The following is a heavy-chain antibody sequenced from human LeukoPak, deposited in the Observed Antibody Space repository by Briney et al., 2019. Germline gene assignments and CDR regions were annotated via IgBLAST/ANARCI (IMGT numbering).Heavy chain of an antibody. V-gene: IGHV4-34*01. D-gene: IGHD6-13*01. Sequence: SETLSLTCAVYGGSFSGYYWSWIRQPPGKGLEWIGEINHSGSTNYNPSLKSRVTISVDTSKNQFSLKLSSVTAADTAVYYCARGPLAAAGANDAFDIWGQGTMVTVSS. CDR2: INHSGST. CDR1: GGSFSGYY. CDR3: ARGPLAAAGANDAFDI. J-gene: IGHJ3*02.